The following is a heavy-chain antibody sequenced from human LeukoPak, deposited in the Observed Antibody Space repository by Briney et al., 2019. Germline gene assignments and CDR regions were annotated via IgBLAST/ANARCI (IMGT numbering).Heavy chain of an antibody. CDR1: GFTFRNYW. V-gene: IGHV3-7*03. Sequence: GGSLRLSCAASGFTFRNYWMSWVRQAPETGLEWVANIKQDGSDRNYVTSVRGRFTISRDNAESSLFLQMNSLRAEDTAVYYCVRNLAVAGTCFDSWGQGTLVTVSS. D-gene: IGHD6-19*01. J-gene: IGHJ4*02. CDR2: IKQDGSDR. CDR3: VRNLAVAGTCFDS.